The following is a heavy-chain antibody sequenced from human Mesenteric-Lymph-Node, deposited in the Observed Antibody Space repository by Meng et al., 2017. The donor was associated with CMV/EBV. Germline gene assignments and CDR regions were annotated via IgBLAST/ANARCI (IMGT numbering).Heavy chain of an antibody. CDR3: AKDLLQVAYYYGMDV. J-gene: IGHJ6*02. CDR2: IRYDGGNI. D-gene: IGHD5-24*01. CDR1: GFTFSSYG. Sequence: GESLKISCAASGFTFSSYGMHWGRQAPGKGLEWVAYIRYDGGNIYYTDSVKGRFTISRDNSNNTLYLQMNSLRPEDAAVYYCAKDLLQVAYYYGMDVWGQGTTVTVSS. V-gene: IGHV3-30*02.